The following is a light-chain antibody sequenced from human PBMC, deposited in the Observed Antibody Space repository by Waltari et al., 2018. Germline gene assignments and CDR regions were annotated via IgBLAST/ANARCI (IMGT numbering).Light chain of an antibody. Sequence: QSALTQPASVSGSPGQSIALSCAGTSSDVGAYNFFPRYQQHPGKAPKLMIYDVNDLASWVSDRFSGSKSRNTASLTISGLQAEDETDYYCSSFTTSGTYVFGTGTKVTVL. J-gene: IGLJ1*01. CDR1: SSDVGAYNF. CDR3: SSFTTSGTYV. V-gene: IGLV2-14*03. CDR2: DVN.